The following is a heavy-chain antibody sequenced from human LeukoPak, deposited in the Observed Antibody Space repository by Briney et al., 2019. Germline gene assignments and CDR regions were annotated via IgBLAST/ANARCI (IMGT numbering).Heavy chain of an antibody. CDR2: IYYSGST. Sequence: SETLSLTCSVSGGSISNDYWNWIRQPPGKGLGWIGNIYYSGSTNYNPSLKSRVTISVDTSKNQFSLKLSSMTAADTAVYYCARDSIYSGSDHDAFDIWGQGTMVTVSS. J-gene: IGHJ3*02. D-gene: IGHD1-26*01. CDR3: ARDSIYSGSDHDAFDI. V-gene: IGHV4-59*01. CDR1: GGSISNDY.